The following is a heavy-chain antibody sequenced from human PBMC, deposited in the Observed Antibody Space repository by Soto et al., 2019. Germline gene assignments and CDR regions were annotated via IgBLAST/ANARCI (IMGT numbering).Heavy chain of an antibody. CDR1: GFTFSSYS. CDR2: ISSSSSYI. V-gene: IGHV3-21*01. Sequence: EVQLVESGGGLVKPGGSLRLSCAASGFTFSSYSMNWVRQAPGKGLEWVSSISSSSSYIYYADSVKGRVTISRDNAKNSLYLQMNSLRAEDTAVYYCARDGAAADPYYYYGMDVWGQGTTVTGSS. J-gene: IGHJ6*02. CDR3: ARDGAAADPYYYYGMDV. D-gene: IGHD6-13*01.